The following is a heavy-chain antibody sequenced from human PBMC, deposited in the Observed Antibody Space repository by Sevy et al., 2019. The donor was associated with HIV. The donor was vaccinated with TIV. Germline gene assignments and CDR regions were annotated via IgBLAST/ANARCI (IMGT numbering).Heavy chain of an antibody. CDR1: GGSISSGDYY. CDR3: ARARRYLEWLPFDY. V-gene: IGHV4-30-4*01. Sequence: SQTLSLTCTVSGGSISSGDYYWSWIRQPPGKGLEWIGYIYYSGSTYYNPSLKSRVTISVDTSKNQFSLKLSSVTAADTAVYYCARARRYLEWLPFDYWGQGTLVTVSS. CDR2: IYYSGST. D-gene: IGHD3-3*01. J-gene: IGHJ4*02.